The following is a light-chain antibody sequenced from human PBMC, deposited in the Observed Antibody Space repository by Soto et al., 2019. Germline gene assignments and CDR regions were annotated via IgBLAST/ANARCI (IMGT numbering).Light chain of an antibody. CDR3: QQYNSYWWT. V-gene: IGKV1-5*03. Sequence: DIQMTQSPSTLSASVGDRVTITCRASQSISSWLSWYQQKPGKAPKVLIYTASSLERGVPSRFSGSGSGTEFTLTISSLQPDDFATYYCQQYNSYWWTFGQGTKVEIK. CDR1: QSISSW. CDR2: TAS. J-gene: IGKJ1*01.